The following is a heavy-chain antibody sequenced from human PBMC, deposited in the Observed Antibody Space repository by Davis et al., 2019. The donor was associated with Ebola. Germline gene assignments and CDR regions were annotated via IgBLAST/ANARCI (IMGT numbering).Heavy chain of an antibody. V-gene: IGHV3-74*01. CDR3: ARPYYYDSSGPYDY. D-gene: IGHD3-22*01. J-gene: IGHJ4*02. CDR2: INSDGSST. Sequence: GESLKISCAASGFTFSSYWMHWVRQAPGKGLVWVSRINSDGSSTSYADSVKGRFTISRDNSKNTLYLQMNSLSVEDTAVYYCARPYYYDSSGPYDYWGQGTLVTVSS. CDR1: GFTFSSYW.